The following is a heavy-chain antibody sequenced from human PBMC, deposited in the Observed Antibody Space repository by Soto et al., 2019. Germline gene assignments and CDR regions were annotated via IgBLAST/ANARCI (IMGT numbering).Heavy chain of an antibody. V-gene: IGHV3-33*01. J-gene: IGHJ6*03. CDR3: ARGVRVTQTGEGYYYYYYMDV. CDR1: GFTFSSYG. CDR2: IWYDGSNK. Sequence: QVQLVESGGGVVQPGRSLRLSCAASGFTFSSYGMHWVRQAPGKGLEWVAVIWYDGSNKYYADSVKGRFTISRDNSKNTLYLQMNSLRAEDTAVYYCARGVRVTQTGEGYYYYYYMDVWGKGTTVTVSS. D-gene: IGHD2-21*02.